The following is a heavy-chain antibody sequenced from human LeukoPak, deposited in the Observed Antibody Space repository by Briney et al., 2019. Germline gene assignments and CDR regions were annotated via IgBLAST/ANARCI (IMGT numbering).Heavy chain of an antibody. J-gene: IGHJ4*02. V-gene: IGHV1-8*01. CDR3: ARAGLRGSRVDLNY. Sequence: ASVKVSCKASGYTFTSYDINWVRQATGQGLEWMGWMNPNSGNAGYAQKFQGRVTMTRDTSISTAYMELSSLRSEDTAVYYCARAGLRGSRVDLNYRGQGTLVTVSS. CDR1: GYTFTSYD. CDR2: MNPNSGNA. D-gene: IGHD3-10*01.